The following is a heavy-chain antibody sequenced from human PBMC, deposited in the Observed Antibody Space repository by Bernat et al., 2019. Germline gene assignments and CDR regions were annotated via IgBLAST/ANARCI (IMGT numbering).Heavy chain of an antibody. D-gene: IGHD5-12*01. CDR3: ARGRVATIDFGY. J-gene: IGHJ4*02. V-gene: IGHV3-21*01. CDR2: ISSSSSYI. CDR1: GFTFSSYS. Sequence: EVQLVESAGGLVKPGGSLRLSCAASGFTFSSYSMNWVRQAPGKGLEWVASISSSSSYIDYTASVKGRFTISRDNAKNSLYLQMNSLRAEDTAVYYCARGRVATIDFGYWGQGTLVTVSS.